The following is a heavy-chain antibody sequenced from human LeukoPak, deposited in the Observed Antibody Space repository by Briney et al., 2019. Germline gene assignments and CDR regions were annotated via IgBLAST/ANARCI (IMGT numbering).Heavy chain of an antibody. CDR2: IIPIFGTA. CDR3: ARGGDYGGTFDY. D-gene: IGHD4-23*01. V-gene: IGHV1-69*01. J-gene: IGHJ4*02. Sequence: LVKVSCKASGGTFSSYAISWVRQAPGQGLEWMGGIIPIFGTANYAQKFQGRVTITADESTSTAYMELSSLRSEDTAVYYCARGGDYGGTFDYWGQGTLVTVSS. CDR1: GGTFSSYA.